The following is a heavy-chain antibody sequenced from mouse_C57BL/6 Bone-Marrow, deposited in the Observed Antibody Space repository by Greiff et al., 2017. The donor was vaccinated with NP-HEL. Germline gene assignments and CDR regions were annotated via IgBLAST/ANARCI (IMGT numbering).Heavy chain of an antibody. D-gene: IGHD2-2*01. V-gene: IGHV1-59*01. J-gene: IGHJ3*01. CDR1: GYTFTSYW. Sequence: QVQLQQSGAELVRPGTSVKLSCKASGYTFTSYWMHWVKQRPGQGLEWIGVIDPSDSYTNYNQKFKGKATLTVDTSSSTAYMQLSSLTSEDSAVYYCARSMVTASWFAYWGQGTLVTVSA. CDR2: IDPSDSYT. CDR3: ARSMVTASWFAY.